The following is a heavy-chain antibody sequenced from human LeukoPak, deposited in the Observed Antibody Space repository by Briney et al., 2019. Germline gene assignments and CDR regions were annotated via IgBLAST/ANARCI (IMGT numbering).Heavy chain of an antibody. CDR1: GYTFTSYD. V-gene: IGHV1-8*01. CDR2: MYPNSGNT. D-gene: IGHD2-2*01. CDR3: ARGRGIVVVPAARRFDP. Sequence: ASVKVSCKASGYTFTSYDINWVRQATGQGLEWMGWMYPNSGNTGYAQKFQGRVTMTRDTSISTAYMELSSLRSEDTAVYYCARGRGIVVVPAARRFDPWGQGTLVTVSS. J-gene: IGHJ5*02.